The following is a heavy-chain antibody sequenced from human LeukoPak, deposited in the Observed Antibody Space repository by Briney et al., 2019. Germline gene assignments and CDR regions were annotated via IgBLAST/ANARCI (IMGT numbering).Heavy chain of an antibody. D-gene: IGHD1-26*01. V-gene: IGHV3-7*04. CDR2: IKQDGSQE. CDR3: ARVYWEGALDY. Sequence: GGSLRLSCAASRFTLSTYWMSWVRQAPGKGLEWVAHIKQDGSQEYYVDSVKGRFTISRDSAKNSLYLQMSSLRAEDTAVYYCARVYWEGALDYWGQGTLVTVSS. J-gene: IGHJ4*02. CDR1: RFTLSTYW.